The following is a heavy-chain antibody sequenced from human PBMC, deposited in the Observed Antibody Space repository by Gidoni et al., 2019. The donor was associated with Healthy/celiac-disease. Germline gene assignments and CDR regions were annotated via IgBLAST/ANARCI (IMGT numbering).Heavy chain of an antibody. V-gene: IGHV1-2*02. D-gene: IGHD3-3*01. J-gene: IGHJ4*02. CDR1: GYTFTGYS. CDR2: INPNSGSK. CDR3: ARVGSYDFWSGSYHIDY. Sequence: VPLVQSGAEVQQPGASVQVSCPASGYTFTGYSMHWVRQAPGQGHEWMGGINPNSGSKNDAQKFQGRVTMTRDTSISTAYMELSRLRSDDTAVYYCARVGSYDFWSGSYHIDYWGQGTLVTVSS.